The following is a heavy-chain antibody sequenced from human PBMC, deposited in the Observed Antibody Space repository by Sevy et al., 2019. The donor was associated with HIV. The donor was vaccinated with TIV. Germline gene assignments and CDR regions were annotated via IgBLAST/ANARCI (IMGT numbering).Heavy chain of an antibody. J-gene: IGHJ5*02. D-gene: IGHD2-2*01. CDR2: IYYSGTT. CDR3: ARYCISTRPHNWFDP. Sequence: SESLSLTCTVSGGSISSGDYYWSWIRQSPGKGLEWIGYIYYSGTTYYNPSLKSRVTMSVDTSKNQFSLKLSSVTAADTAVYFCARYCISTRPHNWFDPWGQGTPVAVSS. CDR1: GGSISSGDYY. V-gene: IGHV4-30-4*01.